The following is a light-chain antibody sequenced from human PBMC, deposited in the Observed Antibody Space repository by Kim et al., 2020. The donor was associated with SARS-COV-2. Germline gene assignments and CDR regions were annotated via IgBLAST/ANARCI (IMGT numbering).Light chain of an antibody. CDR1: KLGDKF. Sequence: SVSPGQTAAINCSEDKLGDKFVFWYQQKAGQSPVLGIYQDTKRPSGIPERFSGSNSGTAATLTITGTQAMDEADYYCHVWDSDTVLFGGGTQLTVL. V-gene: IGLV3-1*01. CDR3: HVWDSDTVL. CDR2: QDT. J-gene: IGLJ2*01.